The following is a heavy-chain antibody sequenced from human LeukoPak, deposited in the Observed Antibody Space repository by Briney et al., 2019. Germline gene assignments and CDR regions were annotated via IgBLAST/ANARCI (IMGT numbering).Heavy chain of an antibody. V-gene: IGHV3-21*01. CDR3: ARGEEKATITALDS. CDR2: ISSSSSYI. Sequence: PGRSLRLSCEASGFTFSNYDMHWVRQAPGKGLEWVSAISSSSSYIYYADSIKGRFTISRDNAENSLYLQMNSLRAVDTAVYFCARGEEKATITALDSWGQGTLVTVSS. D-gene: IGHD5-24*01. J-gene: IGHJ4*02. CDR1: GFTFSNYD.